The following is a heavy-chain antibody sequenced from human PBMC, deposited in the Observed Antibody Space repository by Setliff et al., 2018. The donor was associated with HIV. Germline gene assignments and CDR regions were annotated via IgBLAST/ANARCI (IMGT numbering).Heavy chain of an antibody. CDR3: ARHPSRDSRWELDY. D-gene: IGHD1-26*01. CDR1: GGSISTYY. Sequence: PSETLSLTCTVSGGSISTYYWSWIRQPPGKGLEWIGYIYTSGSTNYNPSLKSRVTISVDTSKNQFSLKLSSVTAADTAVYYCARHPSRDSRWELDYWGQGTLVTVSS. V-gene: IGHV4-4*08. J-gene: IGHJ4*02. CDR2: IYTSGST.